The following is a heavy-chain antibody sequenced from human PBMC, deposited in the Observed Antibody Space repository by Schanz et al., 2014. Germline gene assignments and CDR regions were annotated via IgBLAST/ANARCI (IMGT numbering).Heavy chain of an antibody. CDR3: AREGLGADY. CDR2: TSDSGRTI. Sequence: QVQLVESGGGLVKPGGSLRLSCAASGFRFRDYYMSWIRQAPGKGLEWISKTSDSGRTIVYADSMKGRFTISRDNAKNALYLQVNRLRAEDTAVYYCAREGLGADYWGQGTLVTVSS. J-gene: IGHJ4*02. D-gene: IGHD3-16*01. V-gene: IGHV3-11*01. CDR1: GFRFRDYY.